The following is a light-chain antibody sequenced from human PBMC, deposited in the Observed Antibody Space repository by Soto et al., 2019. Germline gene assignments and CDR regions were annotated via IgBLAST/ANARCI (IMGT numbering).Light chain of an antibody. J-gene: IGLJ2*01. CDR1: SSNIGNNY. CDR3: GTWDSSLSAVV. CDR2: DNN. Sequence: QSVLTQPPSVSAAPGQKVTISCSGSSSNIGNNYVSWYQQLPGTAPKLLIYDNNKRPSGIPDRFSGPKSGTSATLGITGLQTGDEGDYYCGTWDSSLSAVVFGGGTKLTVL. V-gene: IGLV1-51*01.